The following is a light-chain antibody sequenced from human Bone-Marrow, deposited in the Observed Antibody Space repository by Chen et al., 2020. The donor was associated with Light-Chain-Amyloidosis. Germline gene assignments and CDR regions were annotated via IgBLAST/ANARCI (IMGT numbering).Light chain of an antibody. CDR2: RNN. Sequence: QSVLTQPPSASGTPGQRVTISCSGTSSNIGSNYIYWYQQFPGTAPKLLIYRNNQRPSGVTDRFSSSKSVTSASLAISGLRPEDEADYYCSAWDDSLSAVVFGGGTKLTVL. J-gene: IGLJ2*01. CDR3: SAWDDSLSAVV. V-gene: IGLV1-47*01. CDR1: SSNIGSNY.